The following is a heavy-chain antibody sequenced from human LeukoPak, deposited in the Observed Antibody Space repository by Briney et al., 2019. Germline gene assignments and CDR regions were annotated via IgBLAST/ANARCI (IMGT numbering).Heavy chain of an antibody. Sequence: PSETLSLTCAAYGGSFSGYYWSWIRQPPGKGLEWIGEINHSGSTNYNPSLKSRVTISVDTSKNQFSLKLSSVTAADTAVYYCARGLRITMIVVVLDAFDIWGQGTMVTVSS. CDR1: GGSFSGYY. D-gene: IGHD3-22*01. CDR2: INHSGST. J-gene: IGHJ3*02. CDR3: ARGLRITMIVVVLDAFDI. V-gene: IGHV4-34*01.